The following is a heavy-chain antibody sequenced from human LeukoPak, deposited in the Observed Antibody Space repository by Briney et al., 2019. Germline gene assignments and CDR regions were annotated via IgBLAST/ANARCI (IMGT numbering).Heavy chain of an antibody. V-gene: IGHV1-69*05. CDR1: GGTFSSYA. D-gene: IGHD2-15*01. Sequence: SVKVSCKASGGTFSSYAISWVRQAPGQGLEWMGRIIPIFGTANYAQKFQGRVTITTDESTSTAYMELSGLRSEDTAVYYCARDPHHCSGGSCYGYWGQGTLVTVSS. CDR3: ARDPHHCSGGSCYGY. CDR2: IIPIFGTA. J-gene: IGHJ4*02.